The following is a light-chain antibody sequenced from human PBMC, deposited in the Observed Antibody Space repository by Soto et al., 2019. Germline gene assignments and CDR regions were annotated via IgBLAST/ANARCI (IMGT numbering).Light chain of an antibody. CDR2: KAS. J-gene: IGKJ1*01. CDR3: QHYNSYSEA. Sequence: DIQMTQSPSTLSGSVGDRVTITCRASQTISSWLAWYQQKPGKAPKLLIYKASTLKSGVPSRFSGSGSGTEFTLPISSLQPDDFATYYSQHYNSYSEAFGQGPKVELK. V-gene: IGKV1-5*03. CDR1: QTISSW.